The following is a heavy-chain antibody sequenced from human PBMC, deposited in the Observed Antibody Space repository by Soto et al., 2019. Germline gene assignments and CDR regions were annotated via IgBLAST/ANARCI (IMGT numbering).Heavy chain of an antibody. Sequence: QVQLVESGGGVVQPGRSLRLSCAASGFTFCSYAMHWVRQAPGKGLEWVAVISYDGGNKYYADSVKGRFTISRDNSKNTLYLQMNSLRAEDTAVYYCARVNGDFSFDYWGQGTLVTVSS. CDR1: GFTFCSYA. CDR2: ISYDGGNK. CDR3: ARVNGDFSFDY. V-gene: IGHV3-30-3*01. J-gene: IGHJ4*02. D-gene: IGHD4-17*01.